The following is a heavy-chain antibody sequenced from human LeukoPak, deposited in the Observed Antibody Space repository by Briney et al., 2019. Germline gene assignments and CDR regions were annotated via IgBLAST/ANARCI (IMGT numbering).Heavy chain of an antibody. CDR3: ARDLDQTRIVVVPAARSDY. Sequence: GASVKVSCKASGYTFTGYYMHWVRQAPGQGLEWMGWINPNSGGTNYAQKFQGRVTMTRDTSISTAYMELSRLRSDDTAVYYCARDLDQTRIVVVPAARSDYWGQGTLVTVSS. J-gene: IGHJ4*02. CDR1: GYTFTGYY. D-gene: IGHD2-2*01. CDR2: INPNSGGT. V-gene: IGHV1-2*02.